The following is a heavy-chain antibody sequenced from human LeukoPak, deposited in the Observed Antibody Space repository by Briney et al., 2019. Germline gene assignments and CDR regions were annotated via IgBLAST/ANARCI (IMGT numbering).Heavy chain of an antibody. V-gene: IGHV1-2*02. J-gene: IGHJ4*02. D-gene: IGHD3-3*01. CDR2: INPNSGGT. CDR1: GYTFTAYY. Sequence: ASVKVSCKASGYTFTAYYMHWVRQAPGQGLEWMTWINPNSGGTNYAQKFQGRVTMTRDTSISTAYMELSRLRSDDTAVYYCARGGVTIFPPGKHTNLDYWGQGTLVTVSS. CDR3: ARGGVTIFPPGKHTNLDY.